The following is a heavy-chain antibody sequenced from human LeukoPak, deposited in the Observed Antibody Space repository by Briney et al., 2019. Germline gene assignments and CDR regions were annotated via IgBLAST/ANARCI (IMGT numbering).Heavy chain of an antibody. CDR2: IYYSGST. CDR3: ARRYYDSSGYYLRPFDP. CDR1: GGSISSSSYY. D-gene: IGHD3-22*01. J-gene: IGHJ5*02. Sequence: SETLSLTCTVSGGSISSSSYYWGWIRQPPGKGLEWTGSIYYSGSTYYNPSLKSRVTISVDTSKNQFSLKLSSVTAADTAVYYCARRYYDSSGYYLRPFDPWGQGTLVTVSS. V-gene: IGHV4-39*01.